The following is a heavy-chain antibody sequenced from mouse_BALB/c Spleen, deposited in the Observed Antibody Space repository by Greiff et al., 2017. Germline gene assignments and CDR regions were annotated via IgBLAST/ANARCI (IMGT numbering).Heavy chain of an antibody. J-gene: IGHJ3*01. V-gene: IGHV3-2*02. CDR1: GYSITSDYA. CDR3: ARGYYGSSYEVFAY. Sequence: DVHLVESGPGLVKPSQSLSLTCTVTGYSITSDYAWNWIRQFPGNKLEWMGYISYSGSTSYNPSLKSRISITRDTSKNQFFLQLNSVTTEDTATYYCARGYYGSSYEVFAYWGQGTLVTVSA. CDR2: ISYSGST. D-gene: IGHD1-1*01.